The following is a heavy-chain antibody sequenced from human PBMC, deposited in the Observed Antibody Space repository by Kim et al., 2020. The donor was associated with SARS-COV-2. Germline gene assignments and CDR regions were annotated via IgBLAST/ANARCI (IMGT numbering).Heavy chain of an antibody. D-gene: IGHD5-18*01. J-gene: IGHJ6*01. CDR2: ISSNGVNT. CDR3: ARDSEGGYGYNYYYGMD. CDR1: GFTFTTYA. V-gene: IGHV3-23*01. Sequence: GGSLRLSCAASGFTFTTYAMSWVRQAPGKGLEWVSAISSNGVNTYYADSVKGRFTISRDLSKNTLYLQMHSLRAEDTAIYYCARDSEGGYGYNYYYGMD.